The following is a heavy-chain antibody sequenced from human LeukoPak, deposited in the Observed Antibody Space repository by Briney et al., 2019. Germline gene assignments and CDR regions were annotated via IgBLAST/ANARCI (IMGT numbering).Heavy chain of an antibody. J-gene: IGHJ3*02. CDR1: GGSISSFH. CDR2: VDDSGSP. D-gene: IGHD3-10*01. CDR3: ARDIAKASGSYAFDI. Sequence: SETLSLTCTLSGGSISSFHWSWIRQPPGKGLECIGHVDDSGSPNRNPSLKSRVTISVDTSKSQISLKLKSVTAADTAVYYCARDIAKASGSYAFDIWGQGTMVTVSS. V-gene: IGHV4-59*01.